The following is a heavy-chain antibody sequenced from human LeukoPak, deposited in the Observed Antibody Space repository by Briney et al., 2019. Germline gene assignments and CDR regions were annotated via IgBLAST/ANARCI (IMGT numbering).Heavy chain of an antibody. V-gene: IGHV1-2*02. D-gene: IGHD6-13*01. CDR1: GHTFTGYY. J-gene: IGHJ6*03. CDR3: ARDEKRRYSSSWYSFYYYYMDV. Sequence: GASVKVSCKASGHTFTGYYMHWVRQAPGQGPEWMGWINPNSGGTNYAQKFQGRVTMTRDTSISTAYMELSRLRSDDTAVYYCARDEKRRYSSSWYSFYYYYMDVWGKGTTVTVSS. CDR2: INPNSGGT.